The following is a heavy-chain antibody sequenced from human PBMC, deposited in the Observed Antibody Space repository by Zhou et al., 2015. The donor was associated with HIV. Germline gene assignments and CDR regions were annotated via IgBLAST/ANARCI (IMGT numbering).Heavy chain of an antibody. Sequence: QVQLVQSGAEVKKPGSSVKVSCKASGGTFSSYAISWVRQVPGQGLEWMGGIIPIFGTANYAQKFQGRVTITADESTSTAYMELSSLRSEDTAVYYCASHQTRRLTGYSPTNYWGQGTPGHRLL. V-gene: IGHV1-69*01. CDR1: GGTFSSYA. J-gene: IGHJ4*02. CDR3: ASHQTRRLTGYSPTNY. D-gene: IGHD3-9*01. CDR2: IIPIFGTA.